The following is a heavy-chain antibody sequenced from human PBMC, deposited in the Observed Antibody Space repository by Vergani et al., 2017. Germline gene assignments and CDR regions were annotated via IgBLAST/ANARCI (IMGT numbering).Heavy chain of an antibody. CDR1: GGTFSSYT. CDR2: IIPILGIA. J-gene: IGHJ6*02. V-gene: IGHV1-69*08. D-gene: IGHD3-10*01. Sequence: QVQLVQSGAEVKKPGSSVKVSCKASGGTFSSYTISWVRQAPGQGLEWMGRIIPILGIAYYAQKFQGRVTITADKSTSTAYMELSSLRSEDTAVYYCARDQSITMVRGVVYGMDVWGQGTTVTVSS. CDR3: ARDQSITMVRGVVYGMDV.